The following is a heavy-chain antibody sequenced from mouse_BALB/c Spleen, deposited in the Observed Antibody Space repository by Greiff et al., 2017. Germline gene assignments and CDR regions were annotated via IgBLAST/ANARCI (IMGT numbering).Heavy chain of an antibody. D-gene: IGHD2-4*01. CDR2: ISNGGGST. CDR3: ARRDYDDYYAMDY. V-gene: IGHV5-12-2*01. CDR1: GFTFSSYT. J-gene: IGHJ4*01. Sequence: EVQLVESGGGLVQPGGSLKLSCAASGFTFSSYTMSWVRQTPEKRLEWVAYISNGGGSTYYPDTVKGRFTISRDNAKNTLYLQMSSLKSEDTAMYYCARRDYDDYYAMDYWGQGTSVTVSS.